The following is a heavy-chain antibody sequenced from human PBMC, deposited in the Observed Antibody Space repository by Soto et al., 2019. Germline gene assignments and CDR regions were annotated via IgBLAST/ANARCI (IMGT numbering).Heavy chain of an antibody. CDR2: ISSSSSYT. CDR1: GFNFRDYY. Sequence: GAYMRLACAASGFNFRDYYMSWNQKDPGKGLEWISYISSSSSYTNYADSVKGRFTISRDNAKNSLYLQMNSLRAEDTAVYYCARDPYSGSSYSDYWVQGTLVTVSS. J-gene: IGHJ4*02. V-gene: IGHV3-11*05. D-gene: IGHD1-26*01. CDR3: ARDPYSGSSYSDY.